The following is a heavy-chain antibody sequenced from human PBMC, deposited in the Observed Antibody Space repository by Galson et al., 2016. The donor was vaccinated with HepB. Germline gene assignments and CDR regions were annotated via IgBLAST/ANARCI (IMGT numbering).Heavy chain of an antibody. CDR1: GFAFSSHS. V-gene: IGHV3-48*04. CDR2: ISGSSDKI. Sequence: SLRLSCAASGFAFSSHSMNWVRQAPGKGLEWLAYISGSSDKIYYGDSVKGRFTISRDNARNLLFLQMDGLRAEDTAVYFCARGDGTNWDFDYWGQGTLSPSPQ. J-gene: IGHJ4*02. D-gene: IGHD7-27*01. CDR3: ARGDGTNWDFDY.